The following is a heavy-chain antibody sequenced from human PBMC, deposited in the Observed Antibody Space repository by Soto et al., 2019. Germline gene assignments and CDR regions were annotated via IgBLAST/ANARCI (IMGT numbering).Heavy chain of an antibody. J-gene: IGHJ6*02. D-gene: IGHD3-16*01. CDR2: IFPIFNTA. Sequence: QEQLVQSGAEVKKPGSSVKVSCKAYGGTFSSYGFSWVRQAPGQGLEWVGDIFPIFNTANYAQKFQGRVTITADESTSTVYMDLSSLRSDDTAVYYCAGGTHATFGGVTVYYYYGMDVWGQGTTVTVSS. V-gene: IGHV1-69*01. CDR3: AGGTHATFGGVTVYYYYGMDV. CDR1: GGTFSSYG.